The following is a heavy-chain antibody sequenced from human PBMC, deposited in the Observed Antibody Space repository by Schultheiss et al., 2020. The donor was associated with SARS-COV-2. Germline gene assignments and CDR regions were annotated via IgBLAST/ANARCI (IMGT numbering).Heavy chain of an antibody. J-gene: IGHJ4*02. V-gene: IGHV3-30*03. CDR2: ISYDGRNK. CDR1: GFAFSNSG. Sequence: GGSLRLSCAASGFAFSNSGMHWVRQAPGKGLEWVAVISYDGRNKDYADSVKGRFTISRDNSKNTLYLQMNRLTAEDTAMYYCVRSRGIGVTATEYWGQGTLVTVSS. CDR3: VRSRGIGVTATEY. D-gene: IGHD6-13*01.